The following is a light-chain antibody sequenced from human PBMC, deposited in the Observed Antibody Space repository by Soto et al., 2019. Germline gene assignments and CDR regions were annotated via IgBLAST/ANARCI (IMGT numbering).Light chain of an antibody. CDR1: QSVSASF. V-gene: IGKV3-20*01. CDR3: QQRGT. CDR2: GAS. J-gene: IGKJ2*02. Sequence: EIVLTQSPGTLSLSPGVRATLSCRASQSVSASFLAWYQQKPGQAPRLLIYGASSRATGIPDRFSGSGSGTDFTLTISRLDPEDAAVYYCQQRGTFGQGTKLEIK.